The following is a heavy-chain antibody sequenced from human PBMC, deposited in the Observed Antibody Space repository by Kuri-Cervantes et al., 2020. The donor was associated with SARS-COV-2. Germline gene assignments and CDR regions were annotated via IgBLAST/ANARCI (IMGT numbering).Heavy chain of an antibody. Sequence: ASVKVSCKASGYTFTSYGIAWVRQAPGQGLEWMGWINTNTGNPTYAQGFTGRFVFSLDTSVSTAYLQISSLKAEDTAVYYCARDHDYSSSWYGGDYWGQGTLVTVSS. D-gene: IGHD6-13*01. J-gene: IGHJ4*02. V-gene: IGHV7-4-1*02. CDR1: GYTFTSYG. CDR2: INTNTGNP. CDR3: ARDHDYSSSWYGGDY.